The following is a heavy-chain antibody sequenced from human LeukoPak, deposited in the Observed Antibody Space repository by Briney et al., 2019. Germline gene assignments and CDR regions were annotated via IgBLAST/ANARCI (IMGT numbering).Heavy chain of an antibody. CDR1: GFTFSGYG. Sequence: GGSLRLSCAASGFTFSGYGMHWVRQAPGKGLEWVAFIRYDGSNKYYADSVKGRFTISRDNSKNTLYLQMNSLRAEDTAVYYCAKIWFGELSTDYWGQGTLVTVSS. CDR2: IRYDGSNK. J-gene: IGHJ4*02. V-gene: IGHV3-30*02. CDR3: AKIWFGELSTDY. D-gene: IGHD3-10*01.